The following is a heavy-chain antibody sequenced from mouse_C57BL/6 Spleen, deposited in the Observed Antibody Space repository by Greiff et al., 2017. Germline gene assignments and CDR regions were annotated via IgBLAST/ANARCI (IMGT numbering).Heavy chain of an antibody. CDR3: TRYREDDGRSYMDY. Sequence: EVQLQESGGGLVKPGGSLKLSCAASGFTFSSYAMSWVRQTPEKRLEWVATISDGGSYTYYPDNVKGRFTISRDNAKNNLYLQMSHLKSEDTAMYYGTRYREDDGRSYMDYWGQGTSVTVSS. CDR2: ISDGGSYT. D-gene: IGHD1-1*01. V-gene: IGHV5-4*01. CDR1: GFTFSSYA. J-gene: IGHJ4*01.